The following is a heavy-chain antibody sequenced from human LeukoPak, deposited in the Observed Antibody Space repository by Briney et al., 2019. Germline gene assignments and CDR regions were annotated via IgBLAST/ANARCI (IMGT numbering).Heavy chain of an antibody. CDR1: GFTFSSYA. CDR2: ISYDGSNK. V-gene: IGHV3-30*04. D-gene: IGHD3-16*01. CDR3: ARDWMGAADY. Sequence: GWSLRLSCAASGFTFSSYAMHWVRQAPGKGLEWVAVISYDGSNKYYADSVKGRFTISRDNSKNTLYLQMNSLRAEDTAVYYCARDWMGAADYWGQGTLVTVSS. J-gene: IGHJ4*02.